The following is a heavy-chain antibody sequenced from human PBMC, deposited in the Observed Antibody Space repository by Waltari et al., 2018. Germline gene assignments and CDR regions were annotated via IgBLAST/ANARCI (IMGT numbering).Heavy chain of an antibody. CDR2: IIPIFGTA. D-gene: IGHD4-17*01. CDR1: GGPFSSYA. CDR3: ARYGDYGGGLDAFDI. J-gene: IGHJ3*02. Sequence: QVQLVQSGAEVKKPGSSVKVSCKASGGPFSSYAISWVRQAPGQGLEWMGGIIPIFGTANDAQKFQGRVTITADESTSTAYMELSSLRSEDTAVYYCARYGDYGGGLDAFDIWGQGTMVTVSS. V-gene: IGHV1-69*01.